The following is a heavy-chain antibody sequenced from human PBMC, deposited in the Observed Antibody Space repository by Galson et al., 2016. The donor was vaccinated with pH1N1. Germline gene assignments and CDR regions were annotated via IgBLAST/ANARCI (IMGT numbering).Heavy chain of an antibody. D-gene: IGHD3-22*01. CDR2: TTAGNGNT. CDR1: GVTFTSYT. J-gene: IGHJ4*02. V-gene: IGHV1-3*01. CDR3: ASRHSYDSSGYND. Sequence: SVKVSCTASGVTFTSYTMHWVRQAPGQRLEWMGCTTAGNGNTKYSQRFQGRVSITRDTSASTVHLQLISLRYEDTAVYYCASRHSYDSSGYNDWGQGALVVVST.